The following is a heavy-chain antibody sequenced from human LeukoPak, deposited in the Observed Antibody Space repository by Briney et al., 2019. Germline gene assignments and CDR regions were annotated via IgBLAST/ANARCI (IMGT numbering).Heavy chain of an antibody. CDR1: GGSISSGGYY. V-gene: IGHV4-61*02. CDR3: ARSIDFWSGSSFDY. Sequence: PSQTLSLTCTVSGGSISSGGYYWSWIRQHPGKGLEWIGRIYNSGRTNYNPSLKSRVTMSVDTSKNQFSLKLSSVTAADTAVYYCARSIDFWSGSSFDYWGQGTLVTVSS. D-gene: IGHD3-3*01. CDR2: IYNSGRT. J-gene: IGHJ4*02.